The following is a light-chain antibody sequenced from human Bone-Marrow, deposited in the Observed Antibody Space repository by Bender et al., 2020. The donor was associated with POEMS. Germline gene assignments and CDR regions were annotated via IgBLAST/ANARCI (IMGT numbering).Light chain of an antibody. CDR2: RNN. Sequence: QSVLTQPPSASGTPGQRVTISCSGSTSNIGSNFVYWYQQLPGTAPQLLIYRNNQRPSGVPDRFSGSKSGTSASLAISGLRSEDEADYYCAAWDDSLSVLFGGGTKLTV. V-gene: IGLV1-47*01. CDR1: TSNIGSNF. CDR3: AAWDDSLSVL. J-gene: IGLJ2*01.